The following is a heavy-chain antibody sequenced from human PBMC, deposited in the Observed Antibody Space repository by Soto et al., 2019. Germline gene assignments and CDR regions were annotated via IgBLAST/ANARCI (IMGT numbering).Heavy chain of an antibody. Sequence: QVQLVQSGAEVKKPGASVKVSCKASGYTFTSYAMHWVRQAPGQRLEWMGWINAGNGNTKYSQKFQGRVTITRDTSAGTAYMELSSLRSEDTAVYYCARDRYRGSGSKPIYYYGMDVWGQGTTVTVSS. V-gene: IGHV1-3*01. CDR3: ARDRYRGSGSKPIYYYGMDV. J-gene: IGHJ6*02. CDR2: INAGNGNT. CDR1: GYTFTSYA. D-gene: IGHD3-10*01.